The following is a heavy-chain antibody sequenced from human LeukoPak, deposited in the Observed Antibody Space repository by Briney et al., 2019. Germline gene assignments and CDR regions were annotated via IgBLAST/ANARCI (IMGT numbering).Heavy chain of an antibody. D-gene: IGHD5-18*01. V-gene: IGHV5-51*01. CDR2: IYPGDSDT. CDR1: GYSFTSYW. CDR3: ARRIGMAMGTEYYFDY. J-gene: IGHJ4*02. Sequence: GESLKISCKGSGYSFTSYWIGWVRQMPGRGLEWMGIIYPGDSDTRYSPSFQDQVTISADKSISTAYLQWSSLKASDTAMYYCARRIGMAMGTEYYFDYWGQGTLVTVSS.